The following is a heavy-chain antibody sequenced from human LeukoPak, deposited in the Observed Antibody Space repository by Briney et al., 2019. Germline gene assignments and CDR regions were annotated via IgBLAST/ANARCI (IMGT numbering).Heavy chain of an antibody. CDR2: IIPIFGTA. V-gene: IGHV1-69*06. CDR1: GGTFSSNA. Sequence: SVKVSCKASGGTFSSNAISWVRQAPGQGLGWMGGIIPIFGTANYAQKFQGRVTITADKSTSTAYMELSSLRSEDTAVYYCAVRSLLLDVIDYWGQGTLVTVSS. CDR3: AVRSLLLDVIDY. J-gene: IGHJ4*02. D-gene: IGHD2-15*01.